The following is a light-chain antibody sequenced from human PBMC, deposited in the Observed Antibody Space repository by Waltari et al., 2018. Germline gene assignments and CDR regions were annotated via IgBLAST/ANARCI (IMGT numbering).Light chain of an antibody. J-gene: IGLJ3*02. V-gene: IGLV2-23*02. CDR3: CSYPGDGAWL. CDR2: EVA. CDR1: SSDVGYYNL. Sequence: QSVLTQPASVSGSPGQSITISCTGTSSDVGYYNLVSCYQQHPGKVPKVMIYEVAKRPSGVSDRFSGSKSGNTASLTISGLQAEDEADYYCCSYPGDGAWLFGGGTKVTGL.